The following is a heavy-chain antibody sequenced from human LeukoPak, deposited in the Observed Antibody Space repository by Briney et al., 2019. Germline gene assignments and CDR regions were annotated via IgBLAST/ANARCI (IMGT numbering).Heavy chain of an antibody. CDR3: ATNKRPNYYYYMDV. CDR1: GGSISGYY. Sequence: PSETLSLTCTVSGGSISGYYWSWIRQPPGKGLEWIGYIYYSGSTNYNPSLKSRVTISVDTSKNQFSLKLSSVTAADTAVYYCATNKRPNYYYYMDVWGKGTTVTISS. CDR2: IYYSGST. D-gene: IGHD2-8*01. J-gene: IGHJ6*03. V-gene: IGHV4-59*01.